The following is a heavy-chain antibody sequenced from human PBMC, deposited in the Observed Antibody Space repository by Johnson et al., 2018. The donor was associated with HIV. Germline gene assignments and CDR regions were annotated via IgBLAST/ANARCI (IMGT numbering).Heavy chain of an antibody. V-gene: IGHV3-30*03. J-gene: IGHJ3*01. Sequence: QVQLVESGGGVVQPGGSLRLSCAASGFTFSSYGMHWVRQAPGKGLEWVAVISYDGSNKYYADSVKGRFTISRDNSKSTLFLQMNSLRLEDTAVYYCASCDDDGFWGQGTMVTVSS. CDR2: ISYDGSNK. CDR1: GFTFSSYG. CDR3: ASCDDDGF. D-gene: IGHD3-3*01.